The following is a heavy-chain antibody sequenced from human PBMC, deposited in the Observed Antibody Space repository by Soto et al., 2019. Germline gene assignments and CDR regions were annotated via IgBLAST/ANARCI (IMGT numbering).Heavy chain of an antibody. D-gene: IGHD3-22*01. CDR2: IYYSGVT. Sequence: SETLSLTCTVSGGSFSSYYWSWIRQPPGKGLEWIGFIYYSGVTNYNPSLKSRVTILADTSKNQFSLKPKSVTAADTAVYYCARDLLGYYYDSSGFYNSFDPWGQGTLVTVSS. CDR1: GGSFSSYY. CDR3: ARDLLGYYYDSSGFYNSFDP. J-gene: IGHJ5*02. V-gene: IGHV4-59*01.